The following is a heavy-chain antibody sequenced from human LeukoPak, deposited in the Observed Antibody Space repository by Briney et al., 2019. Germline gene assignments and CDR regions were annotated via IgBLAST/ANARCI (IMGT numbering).Heavy chain of an antibody. J-gene: IGHJ4*02. D-gene: IGHD3-10*01. CDR2: IKSKTDGGTT. CDR3: TTDSLSTSVRAGGVFDY. V-gene: IGHV3-15*01. Sequence: GGSLRLSCAASGFTFSNAWMRWVRQAPGKGLEWVGRIKSKTDGGTTDYAAPVKGRFTISRDDSKNTLYLQMNSLKTEDTAEYYWTTDSLSTSVRAGGVFDYWGQGTLVTVSS. CDR1: GFTFSNAW.